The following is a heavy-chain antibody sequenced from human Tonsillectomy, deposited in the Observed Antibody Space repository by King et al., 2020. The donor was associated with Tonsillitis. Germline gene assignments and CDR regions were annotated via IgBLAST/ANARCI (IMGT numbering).Heavy chain of an antibody. D-gene: IGHD3-10*01. CDR3: ARGALSDRGLSPHFEY. CDR2: IDPSDSYT. V-gene: IGHV5-10-1*03. Sequence: QLVQSGAEVKKPGDSLRISCEGSGYSFTNYWITWVRQMPGKGLEWMGRIDPSDSYTNYSPSFQGHVTISADKSISTAYLQWSSLKASDTAIYYCARGALSDRGLSPHFEYWGQGALVTVSS. J-gene: IGHJ4*02. CDR1: GYSFTNYW.